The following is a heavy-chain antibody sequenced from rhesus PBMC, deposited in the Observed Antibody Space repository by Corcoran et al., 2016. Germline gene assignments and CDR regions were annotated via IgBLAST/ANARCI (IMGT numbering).Heavy chain of an antibody. CDR2: IHGTGGSI. J-gene: IGHJ2*01. V-gene: IGHV4-93*02. CDR3: VRYRDWYGEI. CDR1: GGSLSSNYW. Sequence: QMQLQESGPAVAKPSETLSLTCAVSGGSLSSNYWWSWIRESPGKGLEWIGGIHGTGGSIEYNPSRKRRVSMSIDTSKNQFSLKLNSVTAADTAVFYCVRYRDWYGEIWGPGTPSTISS.